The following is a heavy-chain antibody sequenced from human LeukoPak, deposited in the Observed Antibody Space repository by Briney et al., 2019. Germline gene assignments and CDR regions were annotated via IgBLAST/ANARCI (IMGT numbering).Heavy chain of an antibody. CDR3: TTGIRGD. D-gene: IGHD3-10*01. Sequence: GGSLRLSCSASGLTVTTAWMNWVRQAPGEGLDWVSRIASKTDGGATDYAAPVKGRFTISRDDSKNTLNLQMNSLKTEDTAVYYCTTGIRGDWGQGTLVTVSS. CDR1: GLTVTTAW. CDR2: IASKTDGGAT. J-gene: IGHJ4*02. V-gene: IGHV3-15*07.